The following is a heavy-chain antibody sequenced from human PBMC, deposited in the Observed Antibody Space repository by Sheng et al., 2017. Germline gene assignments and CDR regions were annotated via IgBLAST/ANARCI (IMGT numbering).Heavy chain of an antibody. D-gene: IGHD3-10*01. Sequence: QVQLVQSGAEVKEPGASVKVSCKASGYTFSSYAISWVRQAPGHGLEWMGGIVPIFGTPNYAQKFQNRLTITADESTSTAFMELSSLTSEDTAVYSCARTQASHYHNMDYWGQGTLVTVAS. V-gene: IGHV1-69*01. CDR1: GYTFSSYA. J-gene: IGHJ4*02. CDR2: IVPIFGTP. CDR3: ARTQASHYHNMDY.